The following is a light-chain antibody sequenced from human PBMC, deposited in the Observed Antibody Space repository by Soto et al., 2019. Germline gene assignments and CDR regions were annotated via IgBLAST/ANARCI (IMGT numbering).Light chain of an antibody. CDR2: VAS. Sequence: DIQMTQSPSSLSASVVDRVTIICXASQGIRNDLGWYQRKPGKAPKRLIYVASSLQSGVPARFSGSGSGTDFTLTISSLEPEDFAVYYCQQRSNWPPFTFGQGTRLEIK. V-gene: IGKV1-17*01. J-gene: IGKJ5*01. CDR3: QQRSNWPPFT. CDR1: QGIRND.